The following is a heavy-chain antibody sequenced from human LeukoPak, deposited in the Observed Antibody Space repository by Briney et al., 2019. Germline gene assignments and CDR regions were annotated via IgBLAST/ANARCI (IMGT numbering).Heavy chain of an antibody. CDR2: IIPIFGTA. CDR1: GGTFSSYA. D-gene: IGHD2-8*01. J-gene: IGHJ5*02. CDR3: AREPEGYCTNGVCWNWFDP. Sequence: SVKVSCKASGGTFSSYAISWVRQAPGQGLEWMGGIIPIFGTANYAQKFQGRVTITTDESTSTAYMELSSLRSEDTAVYYRAREPEGYCTNGVCWNWFDPWGQGTLVTVSS. V-gene: IGHV1-69*05.